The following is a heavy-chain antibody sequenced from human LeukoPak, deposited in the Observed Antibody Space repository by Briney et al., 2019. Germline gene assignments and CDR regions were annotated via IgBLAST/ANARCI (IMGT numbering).Heavy chain of an antibody. CDR1: GYTFTSYG. CDR2: ISAYNGNT. Sequence: ASVKVSCKASGYTFTSYGISWVRQAPGQGLEWMGWISAYNGNTNYAQKFQGRVTITADKSTSTAYMELSSLRSEDTAVYYCARDLGDEGWFDPWGQGTLVTVSS. V-gene: IGHV1-18*01. CDR3: ARDLGDEGWFDP. D-gene: IGHD3-10*01. J-gene: IGHJ5*02.